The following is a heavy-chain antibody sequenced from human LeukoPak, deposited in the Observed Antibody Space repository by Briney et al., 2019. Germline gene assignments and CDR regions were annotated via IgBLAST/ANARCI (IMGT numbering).Heavy chain of an antibody. V-gene: IGHV1-2*02. CDR1: GYTFTGYY. CDR2: INPNSGGT. D-gene: IGHD3-10*01. J-gene: IGHJ4*02. CDR3: ARDRTSLWSNKYYYGSGSYYNVNTAVDY. Sequence: GASVKVSCKASGYTFTGYYMHWVRQAPGQGLEWMGWINPNSGGTNYAQKFQGRVTMTRDTSISTAYMELSRLRSDDTAVYYCARDRTSLWSNKYYYGSGSYYNVNTAVDYWGQGTLVTVSS.